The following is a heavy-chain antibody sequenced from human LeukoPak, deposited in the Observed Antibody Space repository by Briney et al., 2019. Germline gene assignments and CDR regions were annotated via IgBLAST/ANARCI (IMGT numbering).Heavy chain of an antibody. CDR2: IVPIYDVT. D-gene: IGHD3-22*01. Sequence: GASVKVSCKASGITFTNYAISWVRQAPGQGLEWMGAIVPIYDVTNYAQTFRGRVTMTADESTSTAYMELRSLTSEDTAMYYCARDRINYDSSFVVDAFDIWGQGTLVTVSS. J-gene: IGHJ4*02. V-gene: IGHV1-69*13. CDR1: GITFTNYA. CDR3: ARDRINYDSSFVVDAFDI.